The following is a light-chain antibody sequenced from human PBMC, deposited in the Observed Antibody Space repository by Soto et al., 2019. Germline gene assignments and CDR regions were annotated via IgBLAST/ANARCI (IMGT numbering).Light chain of an antibody. CDR1: QSVSSSY. CDR3: QQYNNWPPRT. Sequence: EIVLTQSPGTLSLSPGERATLSCRASQSVSSSYLAWHQQKPGQAPRLIIYGASSSATGIPYRFSGSGSGTDFSLTISRLEPEDFAVYYCQQYNNWPPRTFGEGTKVEIK. J-gene: IGKJ4*01. CDR2: GAS. V-gene: IGKV3-20*01.